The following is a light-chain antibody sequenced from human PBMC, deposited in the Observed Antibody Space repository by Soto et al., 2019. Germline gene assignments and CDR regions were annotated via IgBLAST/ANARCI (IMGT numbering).Light chain of an antibody. Sequence: SYELTQPPSVSVAPGQTARITCGGNDIGSKRVHWYQQKPGQAPMLVVYDDSDRPSGIPERFSGSNSDSNSGNAATLTISRVEAGDEADYFCQVWDSSRNLVVFGSGTKVTVL. V-gene: IGLV3-21*02. CDR2: DDS. J-gene: IGLJ1*01. CDR3: QVWDSSRNLVV. CDR1: DIGSKR.